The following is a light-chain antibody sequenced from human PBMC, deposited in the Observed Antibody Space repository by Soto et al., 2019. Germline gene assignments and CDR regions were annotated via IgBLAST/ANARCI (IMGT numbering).Light chain of an antibody. CDR2: EGS. CDR1: YNL. CDR3: CSYSRSIVV. V-gene: IGLV2-23*01. Sequence: QSALTQPASVSGSPGQSITISCSGTYNLVSWYQQHPGKAPKLMIFEGSKRPSGVSNRFSGSKSGNTASLTISGLQAEDEADYYCCSYSRSIVVFGGGTKLTVL. J-gene: IGLJ2*01.